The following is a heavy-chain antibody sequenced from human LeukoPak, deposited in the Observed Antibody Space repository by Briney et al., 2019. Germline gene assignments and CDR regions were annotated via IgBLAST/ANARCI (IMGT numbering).Heavy chain of an antibody. CDR3: AKDLSSAELLGVY. J-gene: IGHJ4*02. D-gene: IGHD1-26*01. V-gene: IGHV3-23*01. Sequence: GGSLRLSCAACGFTFSSYAMSWVRQGPGKGLEWVSSIRNTGTDYADSVAGRFTISRDNSKNTLYLQMNSLRAEDTAIYYCAKDLSSAELLGVYWGQGTQVTVSS. CDR1: GFTFSSYA. CDR2: IRNTGT.